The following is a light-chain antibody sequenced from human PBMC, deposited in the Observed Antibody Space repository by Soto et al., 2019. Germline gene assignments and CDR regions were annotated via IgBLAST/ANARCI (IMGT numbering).Light chain of an antibody. J-gene: IGKJ1*01. Sequence: DIQMTQSPSPLPASVGDRVTIACRATQSISSWLAWYQQKPGKAPNLLIFKASRLESGVPSRFSGSGSGTDFALTISSLQSDDFATYYCQQYNTYPWTFGPGTKVEV. V-gene: IGKV1-5*03. CDR3: QQYNTYPWT. CDR1: QSISSW. CDR2: KAS.